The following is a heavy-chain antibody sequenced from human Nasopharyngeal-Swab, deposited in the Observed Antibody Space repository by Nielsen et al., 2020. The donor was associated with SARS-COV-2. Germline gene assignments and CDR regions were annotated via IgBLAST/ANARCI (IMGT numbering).Heavy chain of an antibody. CDR3: ARAGNGDYVPPDY. CDR2: INSDGSST. CDR1: GFTFSSYL. V-gene: IGHV3-74*01. Sequence: GESLKISCAASGFTFSSYLMHWVRQAPGKGLMWVSRINSDGSSTTYADSAKGRFTISRDNAKNTLYLQMNSLRAEDTAVYYCARAGNGDYVPPDYWGQGTLVTVSS. J-gene: IGHJ4*02. D-gene: IGHD4-17*01.